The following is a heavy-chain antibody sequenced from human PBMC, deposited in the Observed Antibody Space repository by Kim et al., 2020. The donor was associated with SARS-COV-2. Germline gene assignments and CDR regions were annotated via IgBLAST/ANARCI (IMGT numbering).Heavy chain of an antibody. J-gene: IGHJ4*02. CDR3: SREDHGDPYATPRPYYFGY. CDR1: GFTFGDYA. Sequence: GGSLRLSCTASGFTFGDYAMSWFRQAPGKGLEWVGFIRSKAYGGTADYAASVKGRFTISRDDSKSIAYLQMNSLKTEDTAVYYCSREDHGDPYATPRPYYFGYWGQGTLVTVSS. CDR2: IRSKAYGGTA. D-gene: IGHD4-17*01. V-gene: IGHV3-49*03.